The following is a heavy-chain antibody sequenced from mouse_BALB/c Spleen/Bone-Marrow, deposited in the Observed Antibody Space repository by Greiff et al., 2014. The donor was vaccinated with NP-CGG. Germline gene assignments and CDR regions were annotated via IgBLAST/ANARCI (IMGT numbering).Heavy chain of an antibody. D-gene: IGHD2-1*01. V-gene: IGHV14-3*02. Sequence: EVQVVESGAELVKPGASVKLSCTASGFNIKDTFMHWMEQRPEQGLEWNGRIDPANGITKYDPKFQGKATITTDTSSNTAYLQLSSLTSEDTAVYYCASSGNYEGGAMDYWGQGTSVTVSS. J-gene: IGHJ4*01. CDR1: GFNIKDTF. CDR2: IDPANGIT. CDR3: ASSGNYEGGAMDY.